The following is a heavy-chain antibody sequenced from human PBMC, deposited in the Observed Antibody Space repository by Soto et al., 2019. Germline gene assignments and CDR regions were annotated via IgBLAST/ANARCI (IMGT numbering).Heavy chain of an antibody. Sequence: SETLSLTCTVSRGSFKRGSYSWSWLRQPPGKGREWIGYVYHTGRTSYTPSLKSRVSISMDTSKNQFSLNLDSVTAADTAVYFCASDFAYFDSWGQGTRVTVSS. CDR2: VYHTGRT. D-gene: IGHD3-3*01. J-gene: IGHJ4*02. CDR1: RGSFKRGSYS. CDR3: ASDFAYFDS. V-gene: IGHV4-61*01.